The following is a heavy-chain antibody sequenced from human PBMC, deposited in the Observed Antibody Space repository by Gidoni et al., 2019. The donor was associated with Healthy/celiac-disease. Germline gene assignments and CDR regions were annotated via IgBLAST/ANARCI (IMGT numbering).Heavy chain of an antibody. CDR1: GYTFTGYY. CDR2: INPNSGGT. Sequence: QVQLVQSGAEVKKPGASVKVSCKASGYTFTGYYMHWVRQAPGQGLEWMGWINPNSGGTNYAQKFQGRVTMTRDTSISTAYMELSRLRSDDTAVYYCARGGVRIAAAGSYNWFDPWGQGTLVTVSS. V-gene: IGHV1-2*02. CDR3: ARGGVRIAAAGSYNWFDP. J-gene: IGHJ5*02. D-gene: IGHD6-13*01.